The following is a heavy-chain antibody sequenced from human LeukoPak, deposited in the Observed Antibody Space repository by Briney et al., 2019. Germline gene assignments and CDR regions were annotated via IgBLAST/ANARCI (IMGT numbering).Heavy chain of an antibody. J-gene: IGHJ6*02. Sequence: GCSVKVSCKASGGTFSSYAISWVRQAPGQGREWMGRIIPILGMANYAQKLQGRVTVTADKSTSTAYMELRSMSSEDKAAYYCARERRSYGSLYYSYGMDVWGQRTTVTVSS. D-gene: IGHD5-18*01. CDR1: GGTFSSYA. CDR2: IIPILGMA. V-gene: IGHV1-69*04. CDR3: ARERRSYGSLYYSYGMDV.